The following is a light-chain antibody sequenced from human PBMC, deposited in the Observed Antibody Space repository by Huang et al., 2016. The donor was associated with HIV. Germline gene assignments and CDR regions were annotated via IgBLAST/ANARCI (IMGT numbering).Light chain of an antibody. J-gene: IGKJ3*01. Sequence: AIQMTQSPSSLSASVGDRVTITCRASQGIRNDLGWYQQKPGKVPKLLIYAASTLQSWVPSRFSGSGSGTDFTLTISSLQPEDFATYYCLQDYTYPLTFGPGTKVDIK. CDR2: AAS. CDR1: QGIRND. CDR3: LQDYTYPLT. V-gene: IGKV1-6*01.